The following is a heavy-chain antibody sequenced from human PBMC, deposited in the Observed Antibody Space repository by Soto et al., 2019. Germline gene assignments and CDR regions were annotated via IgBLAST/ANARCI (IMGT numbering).Heavy chain of an antibody. D-gene: IGHD6-25*01. CDR1: GGSISSGGYY. Sequence: SSETLSLTCTVSGGSISSGGYYWSWIRQHPGKGLEWIGYIYYSGSTYYNPSLKSRVTISVDTSKNQFSLKLSSVTAADTAVYYCARGLQRHYYYGMDVWGQGTTVTVSS. CDR2: IYYSGST. V-gene: IGHV4-31*03. CDR3: ARGLQRHYYYGMDV. J-gene: IGHJ6*02.